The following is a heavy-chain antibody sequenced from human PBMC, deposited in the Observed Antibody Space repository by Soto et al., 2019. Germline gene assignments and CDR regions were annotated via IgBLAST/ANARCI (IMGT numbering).Heavy chain of an antibody. Sequence: EVQLLESGGGWLQPGGSLRLSCAASVFTFSSYAMNWVRQAPGKGLEGVSGITGSGAGSYYSDSVKGRFTISRDISKNTLYLQMNSLRAEDTAVYYCAKAYSNSWPNDWFDPWGQGTLVTVSS. V-gene: IGHV3-23*01. CDR3: AKAYSNSWPNDWFDP. CDR2: ITGSGAGS. D-gene: IGHD6-13*01. CDR1: VFTFSSYA. J-gene: IGHJ5*02.